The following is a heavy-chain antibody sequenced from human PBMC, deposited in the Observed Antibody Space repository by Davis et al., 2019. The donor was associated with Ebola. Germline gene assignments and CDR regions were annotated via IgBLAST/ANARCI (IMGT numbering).Heavy chain of an antibody. V-gene: IGHV1-18*01. CDR2: IATYNGKT. Sequence: AASVKVSCKASGYSFTNYGLSWVRQAPGQGLEWMGWIATYNGKTNYAQKIQGRVTLTTDTSTSTVYMELTSLRSDDTAVYYCARVLGGYDQGKYYYYGMDVWGQGTTVIVSS. D-gene: IGHD5-12*01. CDR1: GYSFTNYG. J-gene: IGHJ6*02. CDR3: ARVLGGYDQGKYYYYGMDV.